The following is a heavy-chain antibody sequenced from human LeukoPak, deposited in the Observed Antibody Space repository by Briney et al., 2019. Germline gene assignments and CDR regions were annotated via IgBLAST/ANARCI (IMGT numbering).Heavy chain of an antibody. CDR2: INHSGST. J-gene: IGHJ4*02. CDR3: ARVPRKLYCSGGSCYSGHFDY. CDR1: GGSFSGYY. Sequence: PSETRSLTCAVYGGSFSGYYWSWIRQPPGKGLEWIGEINHSGSTNYNPSLKSRVTISVDTSKNQFSLKLSSVTAADTAVYYCARVPRKLYCSGGSCYSGHFDYWGQGTLVTVPS. D-gene: IGHD2-15*01. V-gene: IGHV4-34*01.